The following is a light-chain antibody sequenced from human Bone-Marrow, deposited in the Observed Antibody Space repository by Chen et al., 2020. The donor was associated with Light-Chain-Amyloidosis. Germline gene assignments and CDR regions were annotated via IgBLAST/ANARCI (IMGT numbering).Light chain of an antibody. CDR2: DVN. CDR1: SSDVGGYNY. V-gene: IGLV2-14*01. J-gene: IGLJ3*02. CDR3: SSHTSSDTWV. Sequence: QSALTQPASVSGSPGQSITISCTGTSSDVGGYNYVSWYQQHPGKAPKLMIYDVNKRPSGVANRFSGSKSGNTASLTISGLQAEDEADYYCSSHTSSDTWVFGGGTKLTVL.